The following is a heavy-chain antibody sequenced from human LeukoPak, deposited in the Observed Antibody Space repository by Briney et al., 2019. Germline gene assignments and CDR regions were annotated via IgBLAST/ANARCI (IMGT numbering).Heavy chain of an antibody. D-gene: IGHD6-19*01. V-gene: IGHV3-23*01. Sequence: GGSLRLSCAASGFAFSSYAMSWVRQAPGKGLEWVSAISGSGGSTYYADSVKGRFTISRDNSKNTLYLQMNSLRAEDTAVYYCAKDVGSGWYVFDYWGQGTLVTVSS. CDR1: GFAFSSYA. J-gene: IGHJ4*02. CDR3: AKDVGSGWYVFDY. CDR2: ISGSGGST.